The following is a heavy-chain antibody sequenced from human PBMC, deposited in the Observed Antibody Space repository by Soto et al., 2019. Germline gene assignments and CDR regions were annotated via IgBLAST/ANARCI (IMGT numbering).Heavy chain of an antibody. CDR2: INAGNGNT. CDR1: GYTFSTYA. J-gene: IGHJ2*01. V-gene: IGHV1-3*01. Sequence: ASVKVSCKASGYTFSTYAMHWVRQAPGQRLEWMGWINAGNGNTKYSQKYQGRVTITRGTSASTAYMELSSLRSEDTAVYYCARAPSWWYFDLWGRGTLVTVSS. CDR3: ARAPSWWYFDL.